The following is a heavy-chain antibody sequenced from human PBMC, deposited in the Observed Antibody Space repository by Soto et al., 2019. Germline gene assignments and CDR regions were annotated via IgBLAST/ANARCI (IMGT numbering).Heavy chain of an antibody. V-gene: IGHV4-31*03. D-gene: IGHD6-13*01. J-gene: IGHJ4*02. Sequence: PSETLSLTCTVSGGSITNGGFYWSWIRQHPGKGLERIANIFYSGNTSYNPSLRRRVTISVDTSKNQFSLRLSFVTAADTAVYYCARLFRGPVSSSWPPHFDCWGQGTLVTVSS. CDR2: IFYSGNT. CDR1: GGSITNGGFY. CDR3: ARLFRGPVSSSWPPHFDC.